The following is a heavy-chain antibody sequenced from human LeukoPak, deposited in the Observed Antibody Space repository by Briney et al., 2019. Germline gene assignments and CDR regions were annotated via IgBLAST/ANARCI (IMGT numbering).Heavy chain of an antibody. V-gene: IGHV3-7*01. CDR2: IKQDGSEK. Sequence: GGSLRLSCAASGFTFSGYWMSWVRQAPGKGLEWVANIKQDGSEKYYVDSVKGRFTISRDNAKNSLYLQMNSLRAEDTAVYYCAPTLFDYWGQGTLVTVSS. J-gene: IGHJ4*02. CDR3: APTLFDY. CDR1: GFTFSGYW.